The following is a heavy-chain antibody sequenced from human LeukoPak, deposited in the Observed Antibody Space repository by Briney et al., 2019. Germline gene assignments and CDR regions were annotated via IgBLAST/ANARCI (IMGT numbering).Heavy chain of an antibody. V-gene: IGHV3-7*01. D-gene: IGHD3-10*01. J-gene: IGHJ4*02. CDR3: ARGHYYSGTYHLSFFDY. CDR1: GFTFNKYC. Sequence: GVSLRLSCAASGFTFNKYCLTWVRQAPGKGVEWVANINQDDSQIYYLVSVEARFTITRDNAKNSLHLQMNSIRAEDTAIYYCARGHYYSGTYHLSFFDYWGQGTLVTVSS. CDR2: INQDDSQI.